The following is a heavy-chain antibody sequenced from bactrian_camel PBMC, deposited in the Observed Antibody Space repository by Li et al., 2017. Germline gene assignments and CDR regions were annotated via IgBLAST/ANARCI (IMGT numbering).Heavy chain of an antibody. Sequence: DVQLVESGGASVQAGGSLTLSCAVSGRPGLRYSMAWLRQAAGQEREGVAAVDGTNGGTFYTESVKGRFTISQAYGKTTVSLQMNDLKPEDAATYYCATKSGSLWRNYELSSSIYNYWGQGTQVTVS. D-gene: IGHD1*01. CDR1: GRPGLRYS. CDR2: VDGTNGGT. V-gene: IGHV3S31*01. J-gene: IGHJ4*01. CDR3: ATKSGSLWRNYELSSSIYNY.